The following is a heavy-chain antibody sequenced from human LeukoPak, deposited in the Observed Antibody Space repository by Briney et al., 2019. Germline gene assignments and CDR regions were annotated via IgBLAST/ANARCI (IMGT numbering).Heavy chain of an antibody. Sequence: GGSLRLSCAASGFTVSSNYMSWVRQAPGKGLVWGSRINSDGSSTSYADSVKGRFTISRDNAKNTLYLLRNSLRAEDTAVYYCARGEYYYDSSGSKEFDYWGQGTLVTVSS. CDR1: GFTVSSNY. CDR2: INSDGSST. V-gene: IGHV3-74*01. D-gene: IGHD3-22*01. J-gene: IGHJ4*02. CDR3: ARGEYYYDSSGSKEFDY.